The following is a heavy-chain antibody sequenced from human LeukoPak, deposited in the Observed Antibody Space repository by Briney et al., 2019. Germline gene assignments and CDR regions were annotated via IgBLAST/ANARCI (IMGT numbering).Heavy chain of an antibody. V-gene: IGHV4-38-2*01. CDR3: PSRVGATPYWYMDV. J-gene: IGHJ6*03. D-gene: IGHD1-26*01. CDR1: GYSLSSDYY. CDR2: IYHSGST. Sequence: PSETLSFTCAVSGYSLSSDYYWGGIQPPPGRGQGWIGIIYHSGSTYYNPTLKRRVTISVDTSKNQFSLKLSSVTAADPAVYSCPSRVGATPYWYMDVWGKGTTVTVSS.